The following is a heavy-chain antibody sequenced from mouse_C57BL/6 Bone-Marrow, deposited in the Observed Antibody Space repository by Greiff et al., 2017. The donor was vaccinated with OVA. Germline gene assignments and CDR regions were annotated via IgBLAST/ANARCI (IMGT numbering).Heavy chain of an antibody. V-gene: IGHV1-22*01. D-gene: IGHD2-5*01. Sequence: VQLQQSGPELVKPGASVKMSCKASGYTFTDYNMHWVKQSHGKSLEWIGYINPNNGGTSYNQKFKGKATLTVNKSSSTAYMELRSLTSEDSAVYYGARGHYYSNYVGAMDYWGQGTSVTVSS. CDR3: ARGHYYSNYVGAMDY. CDR1: GYTFTDYN. CDR2: INPNNGGT. J-gene: IGHJ4*01.